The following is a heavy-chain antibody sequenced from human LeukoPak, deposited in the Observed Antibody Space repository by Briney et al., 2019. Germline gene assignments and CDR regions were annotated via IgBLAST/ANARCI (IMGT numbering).Heavy chain of an antibody. CDR1: GFTFSSHA. CDR2: ISSNGDNT. J-gene: IGHJ6*03. D-gene: IGHD6-6*01. CDR3: ARRGTPYSSSSYHYDYYYMDV. Sequence: GGSLRLSCAASGFTFSSHAMYWVRQAPGKGLEFVSVISSNGDNTYYPNSVKGRFTISRDNSKNTLYLQMGSLRAEDMAVYYCARRGTPYSSSSYHYDYYYMDVWGKGTTVTVSS. V-gene: IGHV3-64*01.